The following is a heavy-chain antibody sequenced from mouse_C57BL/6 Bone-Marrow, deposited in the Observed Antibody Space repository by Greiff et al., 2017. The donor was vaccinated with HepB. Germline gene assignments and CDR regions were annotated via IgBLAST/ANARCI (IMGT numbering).Heavy chain of an antibody. CDR1: GFSLTSYG. D-gene: IGHD2-3*01. Sequence: QVQLQQSGPGLVAPSQSLSITCTVSGFSLTSYGVHWVRQPPGKGLEWLVVIWSDGSTTYNSALKSRLSISKDNSKSQVFLKMNSLQTDDTAMYYCARHYDGYYRYYAMDYWGQGTSVTVSS. CDR2: IWSDGST. V-gene: IGHV2-6-1*01. CDR3: ARHYDGYYRYYAMDY. J-gene: IGHJ4*01.